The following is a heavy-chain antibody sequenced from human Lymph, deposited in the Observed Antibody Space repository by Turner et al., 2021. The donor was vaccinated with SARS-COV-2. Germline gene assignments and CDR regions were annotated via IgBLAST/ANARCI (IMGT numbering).Heavy chain of an antibody. D-gene: IGHD3-3*01. CDR2: MSGSGGST. CDR3: AKGGGSGYLNFDY. CDR1: GFTFSSYA. J-gene: IGHJ4*02. Sequence: EVQLLESGGGLVQPGGSLRLSCAVSGFTFSSYAMSWVRQAPGKGLEWVSTMSGSGGSTYYADSVKGRFTISRDNSKNTLYLQMNSQRAEDTAVYYCAKGGGSGYLNFDYWVQGTLVTVSS. V-gene: IGHV3-23*01.